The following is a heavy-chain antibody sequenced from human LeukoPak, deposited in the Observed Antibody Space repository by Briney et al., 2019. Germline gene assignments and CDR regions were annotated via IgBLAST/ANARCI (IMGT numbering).Heavy chain of an antibody. CDR2: INPSGGST. V-gene: IGHV1-46*01. J-gene: IGHJ4*02. Sequence: ASVKVSCKASGYTFTSYYMHWVRQAPGQGLEWMGIINPSGGSTSYAQKFQGRVTMTRDTSTSTVYMELSSLRSEDTAVYYCARARPLGYCSGGSCYSDFDYWGQGTLVIVSS. CDR1: GYTFTSYY. D-gene: IGHD2-15*01. CDR3: ARARPLGYCSGGSCYSDFDY.